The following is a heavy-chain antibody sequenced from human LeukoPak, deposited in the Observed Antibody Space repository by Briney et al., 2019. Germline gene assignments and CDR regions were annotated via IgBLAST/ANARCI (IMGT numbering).Heavy chain of an antibody. Sequence: SETLSLTCAVYGGSFSSYYWSWIRQPPGKGLEWIGEINHSGSTNYNPSLKSRVTISVDTSKDQFSLKLSSVTAADTAVYYCARGGATVVAAPGFGSWGQGTLVTVS. CDR3: ARGGATVVAAPGFGS. CDR1: GGSFSSYY. D-gene: IGHD2-15*01. V-gene: IGHV4-34*01. J-gene: IGHJ4*02. CDR2: INHSGST.